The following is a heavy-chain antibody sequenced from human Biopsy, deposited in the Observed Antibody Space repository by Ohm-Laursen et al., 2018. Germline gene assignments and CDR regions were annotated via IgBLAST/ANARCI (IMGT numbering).Heavy chain of an antibody. CDR3: ARDVGSSGWYYYGMDV. D-gene: IGHD6-19*01. CDR1: GFTLSDHN. J-gene: IGHJ6*02. V-gene: IGHV3-72*01. CDR2: TRNNGKTYTK. Sequence: SLRLSCAASGFTLSDHNMDWVRLAPGKGLEWVGRTRNNGKTYTKEYAASVKGRLTISRDDSKNSLYLQMNSLKTEDTAVYFCARDVGSSGWYYYGMDVWGQGTTVTVSS.